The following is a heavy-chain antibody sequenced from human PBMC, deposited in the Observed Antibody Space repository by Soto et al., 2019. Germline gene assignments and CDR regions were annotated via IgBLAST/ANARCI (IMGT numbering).Heavy chain of an antibody. J-gene: IGHJ6*02. V-gene: IGHV1-18*01. CDR3: AREDRDRETGLVPAAIDGMDG. D-gene: IGHD2-2*01. Sequence: ASVKVSCKASDSFTSSGFSWVRQAPGQGLEWMGWISGHNDNTKYAQKFKGRVTMTTDIFTNTAYMELRSLRSDDTAMYYCAREDRDRETGLVPAAIDGMDGWGQGTTVTVSS. CDR1: DSFTSSG. CDR2: ISGHNDNT.